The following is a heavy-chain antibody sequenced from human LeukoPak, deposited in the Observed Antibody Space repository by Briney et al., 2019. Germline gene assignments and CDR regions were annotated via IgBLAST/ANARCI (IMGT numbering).Heavy chain of an antibody. Sequence: SETLSLTCTVSGGSISSYYWSWIRQPAGKGLEWIGRIYTSGSTNYNPSLKSRVTMSVGTSKNQFSLKLSSVTAADTAVYYCARDGIAAAGRAFDIWGQGTTVTVSS. CDR1: GGSISSYY. D-gene: IGHD6-13*01. CDR3: ARDGIAAAGRAFDI. V-gene: IGHV4-4*07. J-gene: IGHJ3*02. CDR2: IYTSGST.